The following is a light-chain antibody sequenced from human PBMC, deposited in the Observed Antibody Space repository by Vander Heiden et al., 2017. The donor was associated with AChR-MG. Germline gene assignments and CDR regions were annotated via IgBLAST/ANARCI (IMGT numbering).Light chain of an antibody. V-gene: IGLV3-19*01. CDR3: NCRDSRADHLYV. CDR1: SLRTFY. Sequence: SSELTQDPPVSVALGQTVSITCQGDSLRTFYASWYQKKAGQAPLLVIYGKNKRPSGIPDRFSGSSSGDTASLTITGAQAEEEADYYCNCRDSRADHLYVFGTGTKVTVL. J-gene: IGLJ1*01. CDR2: GKN.